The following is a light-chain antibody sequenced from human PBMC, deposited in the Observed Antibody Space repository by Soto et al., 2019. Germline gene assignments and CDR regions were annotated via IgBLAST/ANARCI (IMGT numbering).Light chain of an antibody. CDR1: QSISTY. Sequence: DIQMTQSPSSLSASVGDRVTITCRASQSISTYLNWYQQKAGLAPKLLIYAASSLQSGVPSRFSGSGSGTDFTLNISSLQPEDFATYYCQQTYSTPPTFGQGTKVEIK. CDR2: AAS. CDR3: QQTYSTPPT. V-gene: IGKV1-39*01. J-gene: IGKJ1*01.